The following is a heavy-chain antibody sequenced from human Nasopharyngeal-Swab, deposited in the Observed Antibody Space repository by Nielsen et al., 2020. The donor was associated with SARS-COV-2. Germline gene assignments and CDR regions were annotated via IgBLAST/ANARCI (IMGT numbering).Heavy chain of an antibody. V-gene: IGHV3-49*02. J-gene: IGHJ4*02. D-gene: IGHD2-2*01. CDR2: IRSKAYGGTT. Sequence: WIRRPPGKGLEWVGFIRSKAYGGTTEYAASAKGRFTISRDDSKSIAYLQMNSLKTEDTAVYYCTRVVVGCSSTSCHPYYFDYWGQGTLVTVSS. CDR3: TRVVVGCSSTSCHPYYFDY.